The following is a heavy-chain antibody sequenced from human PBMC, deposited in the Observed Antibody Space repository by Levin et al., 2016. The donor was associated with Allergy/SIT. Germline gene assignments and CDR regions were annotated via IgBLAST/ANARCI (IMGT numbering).Heavy chain of an antibody. D-gene: IGHD4-17*01. CDR1: GFSLTTSIMG. V-gene: IGHV2-5*01. J-gene: IGHJ4*02. Sequence: SGPTLVKPTQTLTLTCTYSGFSLTTSIMGVGWIRQPPGKALEWLALIYWNDDKQYNPSLRSRLTITKHTSTNQVVLTMTDMDPVDTATYYCARRPLYSDDFDYWGQGTLVTVSS. CDR3: ARRPLYSDDFDY. CDR2: IYWNDDK.